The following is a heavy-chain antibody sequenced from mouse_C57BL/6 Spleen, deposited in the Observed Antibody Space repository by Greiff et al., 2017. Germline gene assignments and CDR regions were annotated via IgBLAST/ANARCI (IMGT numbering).Heavy chain of an antibody. CDR2: IDPETGGT. V-gene: IGHV1-15*01. CDR3: TRRYGSSPSYAMDY. Sequence: QVQLQQSGAELVRPGASVTLSCKASGYTFTDYEMHWVKQTPVHGLEWIGAIDPETGGTAYNQKFKGKAILTAANSSSTAYMELHSLTSEDSAVYYSTRRYGSSPSYAMDYWCQGTSVTVSS. D-gene: IGHD1-1*01. CDR1: GYTFTDYE. J-gene: IGHJ4*01.